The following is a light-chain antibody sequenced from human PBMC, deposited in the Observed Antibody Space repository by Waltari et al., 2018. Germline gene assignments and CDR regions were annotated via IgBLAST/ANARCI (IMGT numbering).Light chain of an antibody. Sequence: QSALTQPPSASGSPGQSVTVSCSGTSSDVGGYNHVSWYQQHPGKAPKHMIYEVTERPAGVPDRFSGSKSGNTASLTVSGLQAEDEAIYYCSSYAGHNDFVVFGGGTKLTVL. CDR1: SSDVGGYNH. J-gene: IGLJ3*02. V-gene: IGLV2-8*01. CDR3: SSYAGHNDFVV. CDR2: EVT.